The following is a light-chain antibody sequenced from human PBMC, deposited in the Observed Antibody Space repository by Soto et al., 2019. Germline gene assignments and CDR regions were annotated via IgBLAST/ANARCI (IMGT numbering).Light chain of an antibody. J-gene: IGLJ1*01. CDR1: SSDVDFYNF. CDR3: SSSTLTSDV. V-gene: IGLV2-14*01. CDR2: EVS. Sequence: QSVLTQPASVSGSPGQSITISCTGTSSDVDFYNFVSWYQQHPGKAPKLIIYEVSNRSSGVSSRFSGSKSGNTASLTISGLRAEDEADYYCSSSTLTSDVFGTGT.